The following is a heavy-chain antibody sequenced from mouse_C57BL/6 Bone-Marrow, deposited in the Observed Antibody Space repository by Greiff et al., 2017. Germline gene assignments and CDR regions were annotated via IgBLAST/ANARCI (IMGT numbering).Heavy chain of an antibody. J-gene: IGHJ2*01. CDR2: IDPENGDT. Sequence: EVQLQQSGAELVRPGASVKLSCTASGFNIKDDYMHWVKQRPEQGLEWIGWIDPENGDTEYAPKFQGKATITADTSSNTAYLQLSSLTSEDTAVYYCTTRGNYGGNYFDYWGQGTTLTVSS. CDR1: GFNIKDDY. D-gene: IGHD2-1*01. V-gene: IGHV14-4*01. CDR3: TTRGNYGGNYFDY.